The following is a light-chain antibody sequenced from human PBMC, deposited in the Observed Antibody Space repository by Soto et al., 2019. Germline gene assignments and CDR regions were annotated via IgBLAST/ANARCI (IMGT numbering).Light chain of an antibody. CDR2: GAS. CDR3: QQYGSSGT. CDR1: QSVSNNY. Sequence: EVVLTQSPGTLSLSPGERATLSRLASQSVSNNYLAWYQQKPGQAPRLLIYGASNRATGIPDRFSDSGSGTDFTLTISRLEPEDFTVYYCQQYGSSGTFGQGTKVDIK. V-gene: IGKV3-20*01. J-gene: IGKJ1*01.